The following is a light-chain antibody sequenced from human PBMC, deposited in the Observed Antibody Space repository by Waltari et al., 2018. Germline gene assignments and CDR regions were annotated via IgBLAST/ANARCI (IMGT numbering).Light chain of an antibody. V-gene: IGLV2-14*01. CDR1: SSDVGGYNY. J-gene: IGLJ1*01. Sequence: QSALTQPASVSGSPGQSITISCTGTSSDVGGYNYVSWYQQHPGKAPKLRIYDVSNRPSRVSNRFSCSKSGNQASLTISRLQAEDEANYYCSSYTSSSTYVFGTGTKVTVL. CDR3: SSYTSSSTYV. CDR2: DVS.